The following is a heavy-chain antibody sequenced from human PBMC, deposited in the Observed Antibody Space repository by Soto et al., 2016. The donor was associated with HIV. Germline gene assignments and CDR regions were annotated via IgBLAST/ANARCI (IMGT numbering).Heavy chain of an antibody. V-gene: IGHV1-2*02. Sequence: QVQLVQSGAEVKKPGASVKVSCRASGYAFTGYYMHWVRQAPGQGLEWLGWINPNSGGTNFAQKLQGRVTMTRDTSISTAYMDLSSLTSDDTAVYFCARGGVWRSSSWYVRGMDVWGQGTTVTVSS. D-gene: IGHD6-13*01. J-gene: IGHJ6*01. CDR3: ARGGVWRSSSWYVRGMDV. CDR2: INPNSGGT. CDR1: GYAFTGYY.